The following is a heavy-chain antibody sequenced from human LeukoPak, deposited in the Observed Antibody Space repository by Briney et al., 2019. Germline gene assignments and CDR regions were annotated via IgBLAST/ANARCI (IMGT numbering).Heavy chain of an antibody. CDR3: ARELGPFTGFDY. CDR1: GFTVSSNY. CDR2: IYSGGST. Sequence: GGSLRLSCAASGFTVSSNYMSWVRQAPGKGLEWVSVIYSGGSTYYADSVKGRFTISRDNSKNTLDLQMNSLRADDTAVYYCARELGPFTGFDYWGQGTLVTVSP. J-gene: IGHJ4*02. V-gene: IGHV3-53*01. D-gene: IGHD3-16*01.